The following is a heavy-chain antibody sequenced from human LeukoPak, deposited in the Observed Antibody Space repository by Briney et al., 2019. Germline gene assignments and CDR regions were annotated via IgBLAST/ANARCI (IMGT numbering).Heavy chain of an antibody. CDR2: IYSGGST. CDR3: AVIAAAGIDY. V-gene: IGHV3-66*01. Sequence: GGSLRLSCAASGFTFSNYAMSWVRQAPGKGLEWVSVIYSGGSTYYADSVKGRFTISRDNSKNTLYLQMNSLRAEDTAVYYCAVIAAAGIDYWGQGTLVTVSS. J-gene: IGHJ4*02. D-gene: IGHD6-13*01. CDR1: GFTFSNYA.